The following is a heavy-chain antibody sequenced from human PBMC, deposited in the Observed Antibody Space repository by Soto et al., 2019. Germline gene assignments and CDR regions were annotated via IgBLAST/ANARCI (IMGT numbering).Heavy chain of an antibody. V-gene: IGHV4-59*01. Sequence: SETLTLTYTVAGGSINNYYWCWIRQPPGKGLEWIGYIYDSGSTNYNPSLKSRVTMSVDTSKNQFSLKLSSVTAADTAVYYCARVPVDYSNYVYYYYGMDVWGQGTTVTVSS. CDR1: GGSINNYY. D-gene: IGHD4-4*01. J-gene: IGHJ6*02. CDR2: IYDSGST. CDR3: ARVPVDYSNYVYYYYGMDV.